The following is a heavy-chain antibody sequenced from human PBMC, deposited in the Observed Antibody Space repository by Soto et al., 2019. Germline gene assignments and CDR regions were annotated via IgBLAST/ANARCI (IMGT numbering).Heavy chain of an antibody. J-gene: IGHJ4*02. CDR2: ISSSGSTI. CDR1: GCTCSDYY. D-gene: IGHD6-13*01. V-gene: IGHV3-11*01. CDR3: ARRGYSSSWYAEYYFDY. Sequence: GGSLRLSWAAAGCTCSDYYISCIRQAPGKGLEWVSYISSSGSTIYYADSVKGRFTISRDNAKNSLYLQMNSLRAEDTAVYYCARRGYSSSWYAEYYFDYWGQGTLVTVSS.